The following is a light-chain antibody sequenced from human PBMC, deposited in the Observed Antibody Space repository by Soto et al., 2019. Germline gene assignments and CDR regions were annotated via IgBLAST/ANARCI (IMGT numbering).Light chain of an antibody. CDR1: QSVLYSSNNKNY. J-gene: IGKJ2*01. CDR2: WAS. CDR3: QQYYSIPYT. Sequence: DIVMTQSPDSLAVSLGERATINCKSSQSVLYSSNNKNYLAWYQQKPGQPPKLLIYWASTRESGVSDRFSGSVSGTDFTVTIISLHAEDVSVYYCQQYYSIPYTFGQGTKLEIK. V-gene: IGKV4-1*01.